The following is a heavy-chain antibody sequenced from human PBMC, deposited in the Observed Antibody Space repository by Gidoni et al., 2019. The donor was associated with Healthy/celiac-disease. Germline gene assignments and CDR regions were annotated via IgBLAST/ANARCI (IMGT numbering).Heavy chain of an antibody. D-gene: IGHD6-6*01. V-gene: IGHV4-4*07. Sequence: QVQLQESGPGVGKQAETLTRTGTVPGGSISNYYWSWIRQCAGKGLAWIGRLYPGVSTTYTPSLNRRVPLSLVTSKSLFSLHLSSVTAAATAVYFCARGSVALEYWGQGILFTVSS. CDR3: ARGSVALEY. CDR1: GGSISNYY. CDR2: LYPGVST. J-gene: IGHJ4*02.